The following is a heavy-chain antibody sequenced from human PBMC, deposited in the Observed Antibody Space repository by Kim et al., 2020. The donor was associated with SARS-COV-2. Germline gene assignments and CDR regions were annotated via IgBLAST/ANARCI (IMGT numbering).Heavy chain of an antibody. Sequence: GGSLRLSCAASGFTFSSYAMSWVRQAPGKRLEWVSGIGGSGATYYADSVKGRFTISRDNSKNTLYLQMNSLRAEDTAVYYCAKDRDHGDDERYYFDYWG. CDR1: GFTFSSYA. V-gene: IGHV3-23*01. CDR2: IGGSGAT. CDR3: AKDRDHGDDERYYFDY. J-gene: IGHJ4*01. D-gene: IGHD4-17*01.